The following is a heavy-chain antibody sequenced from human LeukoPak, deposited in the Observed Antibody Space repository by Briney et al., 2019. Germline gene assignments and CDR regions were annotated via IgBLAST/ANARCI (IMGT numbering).Heavy chain of an antibody. CDR1: GFTFSSYG. V-gene: IGHV3-33*06. J-gene: IGHJ4*02. CDR2: IWYDGSNK. CDR3: AKDPYMCSTALDY. Sequence: GRSLRLSCAASGFTFSSYGMHWVRQAPGKGLEWVALIWYDGSNKYYADSVKGRFTISRDNFNNTLYLQMNSLRVEDTAVYYCAKDPYMCSTALDYWGQGTLVTVSS. D-gene: IGHD1-14*01.